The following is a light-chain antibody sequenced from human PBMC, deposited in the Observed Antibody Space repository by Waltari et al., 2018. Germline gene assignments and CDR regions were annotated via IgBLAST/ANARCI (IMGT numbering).Light chain of an antibody. CDR1: SSDVGGYNY. CDR2: EVT. V-gene: IGLV2-8*01. CDR3: SSYAGSNNYWV. J-gene: IGLJ3*02. Sequence: QSALTQPPSASGSPGQSVTISCTGTSSDVGGYNYVSWYQQYPGRAPKLMIYEVTKRPSGVPERFSGSKSGNTASLTVSGLQADDEADYYCSSYAGSNNYWVFGGGTTLTVL.